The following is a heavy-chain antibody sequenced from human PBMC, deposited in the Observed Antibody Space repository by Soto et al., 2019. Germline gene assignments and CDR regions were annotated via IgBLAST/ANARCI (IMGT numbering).Heavy chain of an antibody. CDR2: ISGSGGST. CDR3: AKDGELELHYYGSSGYYYGWYFDL. J-gene: IGHJ2*01. D-gene: IGHD3-22*01. CDR1: GFTFSSYA. Sequence: EVQLLESGGGLVQPGGSLRLSCAAPGFTFSSYAMSWVRQAPGKRLEWVSAISGSGGSTYYADSVKGRFTISRDNSKNTLYLQMNSLRAEETAVDYCAKDGELELHYYGSSGYYYGWYFDLWGRGTLVTVSS. V-gene: IGHV3-23*01.